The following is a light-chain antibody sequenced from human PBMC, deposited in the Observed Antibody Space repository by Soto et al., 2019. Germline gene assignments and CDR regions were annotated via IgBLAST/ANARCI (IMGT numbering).Light chain of an antibody. V-gene: IGLV2-8*01. J-gene: IGLJ2*01. CDR2: EVS. Sequence: QSALTQSPAASGSPGQSVTISCIGTSNDVGGYNYVSWYQHHPGKAPKLMIYEVSKRPSGVPDRFSGSKSGSTASLTVSGLQSEDEADYYCSSYAGSSSFVLFGGGTKLTV. CDR3: SSYAGSSSFVL. CDR1: SNDVGGYNY.